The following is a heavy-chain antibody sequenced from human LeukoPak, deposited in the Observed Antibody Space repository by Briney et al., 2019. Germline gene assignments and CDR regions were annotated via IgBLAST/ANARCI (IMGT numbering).Heavy chain of an antibody. D-gene: IGHD3-10*01. V-gene: IGHV1-18*01. CDR2: ISANNANT. CDR3: ARGPPYVSGSPFFY. CDR1: GYTFSSYG. J-gene: IGHJ4*02. Sequence: ASVKVSCMDSGYTFSSYGISWVRQAPGQGLEWMGWISANNANTNYAQKFQGRVTMTTDTSTSTAYMELRTLRSDDTAVYYCARGPPYVSGSPFFYWGQGTLVTVSS.